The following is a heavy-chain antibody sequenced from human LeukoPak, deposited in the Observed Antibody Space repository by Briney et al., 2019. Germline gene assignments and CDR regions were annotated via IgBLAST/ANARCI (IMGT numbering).Heavy chain of an antibody. D-gene: IGHD6-13*01. Sequence: PGGSLRLSCAASGFTFSSYAMHWVRQAPGKGLEWVSVISGSGGSTYYADSVKGRFTISRDNAKNTLYLQMNSLRAEDTAVYYCAQERASSWYSRDAFDIWGQGTMVTVSS. V-gene: IGHV3-23*01. CDR1: GFTFSSYA. CDR2: ISGSGGST. J-gene: IGHJ3*02. CDR3: AQERASSWYSRDAFDI.